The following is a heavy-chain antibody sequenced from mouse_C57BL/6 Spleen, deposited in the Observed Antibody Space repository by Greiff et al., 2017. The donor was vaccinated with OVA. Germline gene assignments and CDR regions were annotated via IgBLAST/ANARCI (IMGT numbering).Heavy chain of an antibody. J-gene: IGHJ4*01. Sequence: VQGVESGAELVRPGTSVKMSCKASGYTFTNYWIGLAKQRPGHGLEWIGDIYPGGGYTNYNEKFKGKATLTADKSSSTAYMQFSSLTSEDSAIYDCARGYGSNYAMDYWGQGTSVTVSS. CDR3: ARGYGSNYAMDY. V-gene: IGHV1-63*01. CDR2: IYPGGGYT. D-gene: IGHD1-1*01. CDR1: GYTFTNYW.